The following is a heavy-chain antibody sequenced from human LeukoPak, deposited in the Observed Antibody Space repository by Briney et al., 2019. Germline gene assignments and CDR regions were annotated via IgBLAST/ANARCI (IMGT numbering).Heavy chain of an antibody. CDR1: GYTFTSYG. CDR2: ISAYNGNT. J-gene: IGHJ3*02. Sequence: GASVKVSCKASGYTFTSYGISWVRQAPGQGLEWMGWISAYNGNTNYVQKLQGRVTMTTDTSTSTAYMELRSLRSDDTAVYYCARRGVTGTVPDAFDIWGQGTMVTVSS. CDR3: ARRGVTGTVPDAFDI. D-gene: IGHD1-20*01. V-gene: IGHV1-18*01.